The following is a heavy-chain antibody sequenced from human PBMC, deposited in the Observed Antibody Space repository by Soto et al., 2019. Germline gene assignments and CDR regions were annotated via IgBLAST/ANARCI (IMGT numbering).Heavy chain of an antibody. D-gene: IGHD3-10*01. J-gene: IGHJ4*02. V-gene: IGHV5-51*01. CDR1: GYSFTSYW. CDR3: ARQSHPIYMVRGYYFDY. CDR2: IYPGDSDT. Sequence: PGESLKISCKGSGYSFTSYWISWVRQMPGKGLEWMGIIYPGDSDTRYSPSFQGQVTISADKSISTAYLQWSSLKASDTAMYYCARQSHPIYMVRGYYFDYWGQGTLVTVSS.